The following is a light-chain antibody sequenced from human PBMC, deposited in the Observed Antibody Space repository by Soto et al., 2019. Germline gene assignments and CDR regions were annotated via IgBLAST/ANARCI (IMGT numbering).Light chain of an antibody. Sequence: DIQMTQSPSTLSAYVGDKVTITCRAGQSINNGLAWYQQKPGKAPKLLIYKASSLESGVPSRLSGSGSGTESTLTISSLQPDDFATYYCQQYNSYSITFGQGTRLEI. CDR2: KAS. CDR3: QQYNSYSIT. J-gene: IGKJ5*01. V-gene: IGKV1-5*03. CDR1: QSINNG.